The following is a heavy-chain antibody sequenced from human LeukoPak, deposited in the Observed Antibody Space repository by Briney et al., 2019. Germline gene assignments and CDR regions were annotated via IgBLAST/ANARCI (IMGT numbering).Heavy chain of an antibody. J-gene: IGHJ4*02. V-gene: IGHV1-18*01. D-gene: IGHD1-26*01. CDR2: ISAYNGNT. CDR1: GGTFSSYA. Sequence: ASVKVSCKASGGTFSSYAISWVRQAPGQGLEWMGRISAYNGNTNYAQKLQGRVTMTTDTSTSTAYMELRSLRSDDTAVYYCGRSLVGATNYLAYWGQGTLVTVSS. CDR3: GRSLVGATNYLAY.